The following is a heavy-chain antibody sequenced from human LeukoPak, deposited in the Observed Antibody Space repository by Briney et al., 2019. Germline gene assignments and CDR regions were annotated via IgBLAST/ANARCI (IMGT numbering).Heavy chain of an antibody. V-gene: IGHV3-23*01. CDR1: GFTFSSYA. J-gene: IGHJ4*02. CDR3: AKAVSLTPWGYGDYISGETYFDY. CDR2: IRGSGGST. D-gene: IGHD4-17*01. Sequence: GGSLRLSCAASGFTFSSYAMSWVRQAPGKGLEWVSAIRGSGGSTYYADSVKGRFTISRDNSKNTLYLQMNSLRAEDTAVYYCAKAVSLTPWGYGDYISGETYFDYWGQGTLVTVSS.